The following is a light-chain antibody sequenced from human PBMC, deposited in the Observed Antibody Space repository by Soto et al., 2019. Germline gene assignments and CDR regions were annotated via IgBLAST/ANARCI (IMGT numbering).Light chain of an antibody. CDR2: SDD. Sequence: QSVLTQPPSLSGTPGQRVTISCYGSNSNIGRYSVNWNQHFPGTAPKILIYSDDERPSGVPDRFSGSKSGTSASLAISGLQSEDEAEYYCAAWDDNLNGPLFGGGTKLTVL. J-gene: IGLJ3*02. CDR1: NSNIGRYS. V-gene: IGLV1-44*01. CDR3: AAWDDNLNGPL.